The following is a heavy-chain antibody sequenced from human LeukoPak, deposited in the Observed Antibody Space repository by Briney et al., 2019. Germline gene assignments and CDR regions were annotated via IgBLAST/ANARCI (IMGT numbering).Heavy chain of an antibody. CDR1: GASISSYY. Sequence: SETLSLTCTVSGASISSYYWSWIRQPPGKGLECIVYFHYSGSTNYNPSLKSRVTISVDTSRKQFSLKLNSVTAADTAIYYCARLGLPNAFDIWGQGTMVTVSS. CDR2: FHYSGST. D-gene: IGHD5-12*01. J-gene: IGHJ3*02. V-gene: IGHV4-59*08. CDR3: ARLGLPNAFDI.